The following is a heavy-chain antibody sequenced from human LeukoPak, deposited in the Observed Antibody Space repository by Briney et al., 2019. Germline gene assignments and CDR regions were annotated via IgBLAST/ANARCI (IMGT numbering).Heavy chain of an antibody. V-gene: IGHV3-23*01. D-gene: IGHD6-13*01. CDR1: GFTFSSYA. CDR2: ISSGGNT. CDR3: AKARAGDITAAFNY. Sequence: PGGSLRLSCAASGFTFSSYAMSWVRQAPGKGLEWVSGISSGGNTYYADSVKGRFTISRDNSENTLNLQMNSLRAEDMAIYYCAKARAGDITAAFNYWGQGTLVTVSS. J-gene: IGHJ4*02.